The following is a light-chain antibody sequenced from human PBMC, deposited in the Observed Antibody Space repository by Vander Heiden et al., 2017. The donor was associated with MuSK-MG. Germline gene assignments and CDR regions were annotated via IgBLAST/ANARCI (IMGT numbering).Light chain of an antibody. Sequence: DIQMTQSPSSLSASVGDRVTITCRASQSISSYLNWYQQKPGKAPKLLIYAASSLQSGVTSRFSGSGSGTDFTLTISSLQPEDFATYYCQQCYSTLPTFGQGTKVEIK. CDR3: QQCYSTLPT. J-gene: IGKJ1*01. V-gene: IGKV1-39*01. CDR2: AAS. CDR1: QSISSY.